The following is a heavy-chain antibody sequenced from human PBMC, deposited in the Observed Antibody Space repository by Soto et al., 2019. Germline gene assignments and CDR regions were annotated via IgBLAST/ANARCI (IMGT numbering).Heavy chain of an antibody. CDR1: GFPFSSYW. CDR2: IKPDGSEK. D-gene: IGHD3-22*01. CDR3: VRGGYFFND. Sequence: EVQLVDSGGDLVQPGASLRLSCAASGFPFSSYWMSWVRQAPGKGLEWVANIKPDGSEKYYVDPVKGRFTISRDNAKTSLYLQMNSLRAEDSALYFCVRGGYFFNDWGQGTLVTVSS. V-gene: IGHV3-7*01. J-gene: IGHJ4*02.